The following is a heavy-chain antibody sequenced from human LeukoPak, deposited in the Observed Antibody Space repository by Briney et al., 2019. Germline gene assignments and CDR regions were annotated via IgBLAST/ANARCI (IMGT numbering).Heavy chain of an antibody. J-gene: IGHJ2*01. CDR2: IYSGGST. CDR3: AKAYCGGDCYPGYWYFDL. V-gene: IGHV3-53*05. Sequence: GGSLRLSCAVSGLTVSSNYMSWVRQAPGKGLEWVSLIYSGGSTYYADSVKGRFTISRDNSKNTLYLQMNSLRAKDTAVYYCAKAYCGGDCYPGYWYFDLWGRGTLVTVSS. CDR1: GLTVSSNY. D-gene: IGHD2-21*02.